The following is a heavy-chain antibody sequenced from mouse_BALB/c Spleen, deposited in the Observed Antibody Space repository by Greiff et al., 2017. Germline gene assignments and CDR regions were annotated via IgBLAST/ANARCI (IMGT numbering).Heavy chain of an antibody. CDR1: GFTFSSYG. Sequence: DVQLVESGGGLVQPGGSLKLSCAASGFTFSSYGMSWVRQTPDKRLELVATINSNGGSTYYPDSVKGRFTISRDNAKNTLYLQMSSLKSEDTAMYYCAREDDYLFAYWGQGTLVTVSA. D-gene: IGHD2-4*01. CDR3: AREDDYLFAY. CDR2: INSNGGST. J-gene: IGHJ3*01. V-gene: IGHV5-6-3*01.